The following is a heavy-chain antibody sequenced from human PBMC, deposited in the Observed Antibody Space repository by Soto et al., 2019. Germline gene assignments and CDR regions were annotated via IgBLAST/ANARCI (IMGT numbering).Heavy chain of an antibody. CDR2: IYHSGST. J-gene: IGHJ4*02. CDR1: GGSMSSSNW. Sequence: PSETLSLTCAVSGGSMSSSNWWSWVRQTPGKGLEWIGEIYHSGSTNYNPSLKSRVTISVDKSKTQFSLNLSAVTAADTAVYYCVRIIATTYYFDYWGQGIQVTVSS. V-gene: IGHV4-4*02. CDR3: VRIIATTYYFDY. D-gene: IGHD1-7*01.